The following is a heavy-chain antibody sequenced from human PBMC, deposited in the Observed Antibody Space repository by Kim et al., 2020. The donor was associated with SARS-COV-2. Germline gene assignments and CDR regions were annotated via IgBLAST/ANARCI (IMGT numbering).Heavy chain of an antibody. CDR3: ARYVPWSGYYTDYYYYGMDV. CDR2: INHSGST. J-gene: IGHJ6*02. D-gene: IGHD3-3*01. V-gene: IGHV4-34*01. CDR1: GGSFSGYY. Sequence: SETLSLTCAVYGGSFSGYYWSWIRQPPGKGLEWIGEINHSGSTNYNPSLKSRVTISVDTSKNQFSLKLSSVTAADTAVYYCARYVPWSGYYTDYYYYGMDVWGQGPTAPVS.